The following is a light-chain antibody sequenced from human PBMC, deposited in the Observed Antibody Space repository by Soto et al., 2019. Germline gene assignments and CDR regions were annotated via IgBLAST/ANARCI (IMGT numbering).Light chain of an antibody. CDR2: AAS. CDR1: QGISNL. J-gene: IGKJ2*01. Sequence: DIQMTQSPSSLSASVGDRVTITCRASQGISNLLGWFQHKPGKAPKRLIYAASSLQGGDPSRFSRSGSEPEFTHTNTGLQPEDFANYYCLPHTTYPYTFVQGTKMEIK. V-gene: IGKV1-17*01. CDR3: LPHTTYPYT.